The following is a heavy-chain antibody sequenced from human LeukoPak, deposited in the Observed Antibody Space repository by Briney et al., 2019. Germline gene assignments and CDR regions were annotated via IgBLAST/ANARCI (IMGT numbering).Heavy chain of an antibody. V-gene: IGHV3-13*01. CDR3: ARGGYYGSGSYYSR. Sequence: GGSLRLSCAASGFTFSSYDMHWVRQATGKGLEWVSAIGTAGDTYYPGSVKGRFTISRENAKNSLYLQMNSLRAGDTAVYYCARGGYYGSGSYYSRRGQGTLVTVSS. D-gene: IGHD3-10*01. CDR1: GFTFSSYD. J-gene: IGHJ4*02. CDR2: IGTAGDT.